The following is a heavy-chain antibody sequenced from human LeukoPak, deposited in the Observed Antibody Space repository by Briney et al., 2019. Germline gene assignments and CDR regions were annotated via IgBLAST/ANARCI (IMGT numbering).Heavy chain of an antibody. CDR2: INPNSGGT. D-gene: IGHD3-3*01. J-gene: IGHJ4*02. V-gene: IGHV1-2*06. CDR1: GYTFTGYY. CDR3: ARETKLEWLLIFDY. Sequence: ASVKVSCKASGYTFTGYYMHWVRQAPGQGLEWMGRINPNSGGTNYAQKFQGRVAMTRDTSISTAYMELSRLRSDDTAVYYCARETKLEWLLIFDYWGQGTLVTVSS.